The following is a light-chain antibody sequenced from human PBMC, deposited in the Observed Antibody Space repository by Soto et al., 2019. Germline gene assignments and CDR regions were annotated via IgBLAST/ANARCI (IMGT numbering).Light chain of an antibody. CDR2: HAS. J-gene: IGKJ4*01. V-gene: IGKV1-39*01. CDR1: QSISSY. CDR3: QQSYTSPIT. Sequence: DIQMTQSPSSLSASVGDRVTITCRASQSISSYLNWYQQKPGKAPKILISHASSLQSGVPLRFRGSASGTDVTLTISRLQPEDLASYYCQQSYTSPITFGGGTKVEIK.